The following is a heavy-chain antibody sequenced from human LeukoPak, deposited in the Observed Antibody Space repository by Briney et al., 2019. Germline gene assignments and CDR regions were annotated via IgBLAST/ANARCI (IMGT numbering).Heavy chain of an antibody. CDR2: ISYDRSNK. D-gene: IGHD3-22*01. CDR1: GFTFTNYA. V-gene: IGHV3-30-3*01. CDR3: ARDPTNDSSGYYYGGYFDY. Sequence: GGSLRLSCAASGFTFTNYAMTWVRQAPGKGLEWVAVISYDRSNKYYADSVKGRFTISRDNSKNTLYLQMNSLRAEDTAVYYCARDPTNDSSGYYYGGYFDYWGQGTLVTVSS. J-gene: IGHJ4*02.